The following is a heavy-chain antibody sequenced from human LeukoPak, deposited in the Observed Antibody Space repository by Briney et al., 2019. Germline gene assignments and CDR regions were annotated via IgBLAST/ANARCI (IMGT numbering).Heavy chain of an antibody. V-gene: IGHV3-7*01. J-gene: IGHJ4*02. D-gene: IGHD3-22*01. CDR2: IKQDGSEK. CDR3: ARDSLRTYYYDSCLDY. Sequence: SGGSLRLSCAASGFTFSSYWMSWVRQAPGKGLEWVANIKQDGSEKYYVDSVKGRFTISRDNAKNSLYLQMNSLRAEDTAVYYCARDSLRTYYYDSCLDYWGQGTLVTVSS. CDR1: GFTFSSYW.